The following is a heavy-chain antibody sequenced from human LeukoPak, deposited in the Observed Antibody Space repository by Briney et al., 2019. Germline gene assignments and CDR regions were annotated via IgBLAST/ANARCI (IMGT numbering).Heavy chain of an antibody. CDR1: GGSISTYF. J-gene: IGHJ5*02. CDR2: ICTTGTT. D-gene: IGHD3-22*01. Sequence: SETLSLTCSVSGGSISTYFWSWIRQPAGKGLEWVGRICTTGTTDYNPSLKSRVTMSMDTPKNQFSLKLSSVTAADTAVYYCVRDTYYYDGSRYYFRGLDPWGQGILVTVSS. V-gene: IGHV4-4*07. CDR3: VRDTYYYDGSRYYFRGLDP.